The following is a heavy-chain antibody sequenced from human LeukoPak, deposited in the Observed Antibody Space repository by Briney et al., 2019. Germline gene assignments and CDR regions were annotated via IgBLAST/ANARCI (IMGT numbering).Heavy chain of an antibody. V-gene: IGHV3-15*01. Sequence: GGSLRLSCAASGFTFSNAWMCWVRQAPGKGLEWVGRIKSKTDGGTTDYAAPVKGRFTISRDDSKNTLYLQMNSLKTEDTAVYYCTTPGIAVAGRFDYWGQGTLVTVSS. CDR2: IKSKTDGGTT. J-gene: IGHJ4*02. CDR1: GFTFSNAW. D-gene: IGHD6-19*01. CDR3: TTPGIAVAGRFDY.